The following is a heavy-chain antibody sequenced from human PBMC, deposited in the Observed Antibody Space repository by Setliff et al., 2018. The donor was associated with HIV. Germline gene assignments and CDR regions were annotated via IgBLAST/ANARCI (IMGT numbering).Heavy chain of an antibody. V-gene: IGHV4-39*07. Sequence: PSETLSLTCSVSGGSSIANTFASTWIRQSPGKGLEYIGDVSYSGATMYTNYNPSLESRVTVSEDTSRHQFSPKLTSVTADDTGIYYCARGPPFAYWGQGLLVTVS. CDR1: GGSSIANTFA. J-gene: IGHJ4*02. CDR3: ARGPPFAY. CDR2: VSYSGAT.